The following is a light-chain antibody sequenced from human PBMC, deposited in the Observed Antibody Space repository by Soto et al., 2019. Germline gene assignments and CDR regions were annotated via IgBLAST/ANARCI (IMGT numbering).Light chain of an antibody. CDR1: QGIYKY. J-gene: IGKJ4*01. CDR3: QQLNSYPNT. CDR2: AAS. Sequence: DIQMTQSPSSLSASVGDRVTITCRVSQGIYKYLAWFQQKPGKAPKSLIYAASSLHSGVPSRFSGSGSGTDFTLTISSLQPEDFAIYYCQQLNSYPNTFGGGTKVEIK. V-gene: IGKV1-16*01.